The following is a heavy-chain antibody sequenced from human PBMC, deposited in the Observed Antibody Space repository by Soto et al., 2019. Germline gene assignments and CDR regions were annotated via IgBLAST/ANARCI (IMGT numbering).Heavy chain of an antibody. CDR1: GFTFGGYA. V-gene: IGHV3-23*01. CDR2: ITGNAANT. CDR3: AKAARDCGGDCYSSYFDS. D-gene: IGHD2-21*02. J-gene: IGHJ4*02. Sequence: PVGSLRLSCSASGFTFGGYAMSWVRQAPGKGLEWVSGITGNAANTVYADSVKGRFTISRDNSKNALYLQLNSLRAEDTAVYFCAKAARDCGGDCYSSYFDSWGQGALVTVSS.